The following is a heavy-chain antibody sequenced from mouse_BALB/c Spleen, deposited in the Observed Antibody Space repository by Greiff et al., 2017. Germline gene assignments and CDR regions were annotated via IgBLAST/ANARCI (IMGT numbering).Heavy chain of an antibody. Sequence: VQLQQSGAELVRSGASVKLSCTASGFNIKDSYMHWVKQRPEQGLEWIGWIDPENGDTEYAPKFQGKATMTADTSSNTAYLQLSSLTSEDTAVYYCNARGNYLYAMDYWGQGTSVTVSS. CDR1: GFNIKDSY. CDR3: NARGNYLYAMDY. D-gene: IGHD2-1*01. V-gene: IGHV14-4*02. J-gene: IGHJ4*01. CDR2: IDPENGDT.